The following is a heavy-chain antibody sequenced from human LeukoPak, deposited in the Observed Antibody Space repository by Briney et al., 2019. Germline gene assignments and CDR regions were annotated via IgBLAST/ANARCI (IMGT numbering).Heavy chain of an antibody. D-gene: IGHD3-10*01. CDR1: GFTFDDYA. Sequence: GRSLRLSCAASGFTFDDYAMHWVRQTPGKGLEWVSSINWNSGTMDYADSVKGRFTISRDNAKNSLYLQMNSLRAEDTALYHCARGFDAFGIWGQGTMVTVSS. V-gene: IGHV3-9*01. CDR2: INWNSGTM. J-gene: IGHJ3*02. CDR3: ARGFDAFGI.